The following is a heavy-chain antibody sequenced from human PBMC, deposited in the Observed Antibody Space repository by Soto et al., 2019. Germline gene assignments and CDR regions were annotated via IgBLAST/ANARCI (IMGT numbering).Heavy chain of an antibody. J-gene: IGHJ4*02. CDR3: ARAPNNIVVVVAASDY. V-gene: IGHV1-3*01. CDR1: GYTFTSCA. CDR2: INAGNGNT. Sequence: ASVKVSCKASGYTFTSCAMHWVRQAPGQRLEWMGWINAGNGNTKYSQKFQGRVTITRDTSASTAYMELSSLRSEDTAVYYCARAPNNIVVVVAASDYWGQGTLVTVSS. D-gene: IGHD2-15*01.